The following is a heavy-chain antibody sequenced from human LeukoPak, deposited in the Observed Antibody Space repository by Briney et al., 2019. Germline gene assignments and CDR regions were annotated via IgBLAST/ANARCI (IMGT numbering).Heavy chain of an antibody. CDR1: GFTVSSNY. V-gene: IGHV3-53*01. J-gene: IGHJ4*02. CDR2: IYSGGST. CDR3: AKANSRSLERRSLSYYFDY. D-gene: IGHD1-1*01. Sequence: GGSLRLSCAASGFTVSSNYMSWVRQAPGKGLEWVSVIYSGGSTYYADSVKGRFTISRDNSKNTLYLQMNSLRAEDTAVYYCAKANSRSLERRSLSYYFDYWGQGTLVTVSS.